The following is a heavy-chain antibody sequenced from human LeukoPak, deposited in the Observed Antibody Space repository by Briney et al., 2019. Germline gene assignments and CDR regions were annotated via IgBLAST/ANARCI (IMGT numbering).Heavy chain of an antibody. V-gene: IGHV4-39*02. D-gene: IGHD2-15*01. Sequence: SETLSLTCTVSGGSISSSSSYYWGWIRQPPGKGLEWIGSIYYSGSTYYNPSLKSRVTISVDTSKNQFSLKLSSVTAADTAVYYCAREQVAASDYYYYGMDVWGQGTTVTVSS. CDR3: AREQVAASDYYYYGMDV. CDR2: IYYSGST. J-gene: IGHJ6*02. CDR1: GGSISSSSSYY.